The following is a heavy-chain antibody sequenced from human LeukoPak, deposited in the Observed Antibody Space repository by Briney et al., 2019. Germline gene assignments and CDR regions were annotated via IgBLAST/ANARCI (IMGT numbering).Heavy chain of an antibody. Sequence: GGSLRLSCAASGFTFSSYAMSWVRQAPGKGLEWVSAISGSGGSTYYADSVKGRFTISRDNSKNTLYLQMNSLRAEDTAVYYCARGRYDILTGYYLNWFDPWGQGTLVTVSS. CDR3: ARGRYDILTGYYLNWFDP. D-gene: IGHD3-9*01. CDR1: GFTFSSYA. J-gene: IGHJ5*02. V-gene: IGHV3-23*01. CDR2: ISGSGGST.